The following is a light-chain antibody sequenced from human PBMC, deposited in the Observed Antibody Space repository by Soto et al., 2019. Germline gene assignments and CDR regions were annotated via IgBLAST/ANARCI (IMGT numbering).Light chain of an antibody. CDR3: AAWYDSLNAWV. J-gene: IGLJ3*02. CDR2: DNV. Sequence: QSVLTQPPSASGTPAQRVTISCSTSNSNVGSNPVNWYQQLPRMAAKLTIYDNVERPSGVPDRFSGSRSGTAATLDISGLQSEEEADYYSAAWYDSLNAWVIGGGTKLTVL. V-gene: IGLV1-44*01. CDR1: NSNVGSNP.